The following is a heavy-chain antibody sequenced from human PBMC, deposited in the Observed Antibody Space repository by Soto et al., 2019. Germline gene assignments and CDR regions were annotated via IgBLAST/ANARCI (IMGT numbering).Heavy chain of an antibody. J-gene: IGHJ5*02. D-gene: IGHD5-18*01. Sequence: GESLKISCQGSGYSFTDYWIGWVRQMPGKGLEWMGIIYPGDSDTRYSPSFQGQVTISADKSISTAYLQWSSLKASDTAMYYCARLGGYSYGNNWFDPWGQGTLVTVSS. CDR3: ARLGGYSYGNNWFDP. CDR2: IYPGDSDT. V-gene: IGHV5-51*01. CDR1: GYSFTDYW.